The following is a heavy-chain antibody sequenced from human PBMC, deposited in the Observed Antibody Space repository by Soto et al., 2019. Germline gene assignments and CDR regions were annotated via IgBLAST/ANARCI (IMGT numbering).Heavy chain of an antibody. Sequence: QITLKESGPTLVRPTQTLTLTCSFSGFSLNTNGMGVGWIRQPPGKALVWLAFIYWDEDKRYSPSLKPRLTVTTDTATNEVAPTLTILDPLDTGTYYSAGCNSDSGLDVWGQGTTVTVSS. D-gene: IGHD1-1*01. CDR1: GFSLNTNGMG. CDR3: AGCNSDSGLDV. V-gene: IGHV2-5*02. J-gene: IGHJ6*02. CDR2: IYWDEDK.